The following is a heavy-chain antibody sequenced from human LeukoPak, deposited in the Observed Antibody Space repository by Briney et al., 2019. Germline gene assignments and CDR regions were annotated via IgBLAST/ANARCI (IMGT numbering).Heavy chain of an antibody. CDR2: IWCDGSNK. CDR1: GFTFSSYG. J-gene: IGHJ4*02. Sequence: GGSLRLSCAASGFTFSSYGMHWVRQAPGKGLEWVAVIWCDGSNKYYADSVKGRFTISRDNSKNTLYLQMNSLRAEDTAVYYCARDSYSSALEYWGQGTLVTVSS. CDR3: ARDSYSSALEY. D-gene: IGHD6-19*01. V-gene: IGHV3-33*01.